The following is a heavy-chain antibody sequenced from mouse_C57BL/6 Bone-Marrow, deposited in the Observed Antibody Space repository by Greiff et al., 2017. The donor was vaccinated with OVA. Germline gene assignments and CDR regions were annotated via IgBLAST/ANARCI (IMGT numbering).Heavy chain of an antibody. J-gene: IGHJ2*01. V-gene: IGHV1-72*01. CDR2: IDPNSGGT. CDR1: GYTFTSYW. D-gene: IGHD1-1*01. Sequence: VQLQQPGAELVKPGASVKLSCKASGYTFTSYWMHWVKQRPGRGLEWIGRIDPNSGGTKYNEKFKSKATLTVDKPSSTASMHLSSLTSEDSAVYYCAREGVYYYGKGTCYFDYWGQGTTLTVSS. CDR3: AREGVYYYGKGTCYFDY.